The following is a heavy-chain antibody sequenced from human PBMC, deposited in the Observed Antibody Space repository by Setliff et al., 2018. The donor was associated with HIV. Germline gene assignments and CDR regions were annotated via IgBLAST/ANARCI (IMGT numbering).Heavy chain of an antibody. CDR2: LSGSSGST. J-gene: IGHJ4*02. Sequence: ETLSLTCAVSGGSISTRDWWTWVRQPPGKGLEWVSTLSGSSGSTYSADSVKGRFTISRHNSKNTLYLHMNSLRAEDTAVYYCAKDRGCSVWGQGTLVTVSS. CDR3: AKDRGCSV. D-gene: IGHD2-15*01. V-gene: IGHV3-23*01. CDR1: GGSISTR.